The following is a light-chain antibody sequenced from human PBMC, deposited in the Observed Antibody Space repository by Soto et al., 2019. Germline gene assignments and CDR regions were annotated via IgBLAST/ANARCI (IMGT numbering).Light chain of an antibody. CDR3: QQYGSSPWT. V-gene: IGKV3-20*01. J-gene: IGKJ1*01. CDR1: QTVSNNY. CDR2: GAA. Sequence: DIVLTQSPGTLSLSPGERATLSCRASQTVSNNYLAWYQQKPGQAPRLLIYGAASRATGIPDRFSGSGSGTDFPLTISRLEPEDFALYYCQQYGSSPWTFGQGTKVEIK.